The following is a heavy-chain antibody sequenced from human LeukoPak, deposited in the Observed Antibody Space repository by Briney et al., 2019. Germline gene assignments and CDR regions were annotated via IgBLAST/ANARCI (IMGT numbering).Heavy chain of an antibody. CDR3: ARTRGVPYGDYLNDY. CDR1: GGSISTYY. D-gene: IGHD4-17*01. CDR2: VFYSGRT. V-gene: IGHV4-59*01. Sequence: SETLSLTCTVSGGSISTYYWSWIRQPPGKGLEWIGYVFYSGRTDHNPSLKSRLTISVDTSKNQFSLKLSSVTAADTAVYYCARTRGVPYGDYLNDYWGQGTLVTVSS. J-gene: IGHJ4*02.